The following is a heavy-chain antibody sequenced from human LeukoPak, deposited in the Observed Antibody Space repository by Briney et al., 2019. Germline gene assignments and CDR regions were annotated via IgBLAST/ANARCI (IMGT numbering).Heavy chain of an antibody. D-gene: IGHD1-26*01. CDR3: ARDSGRYGYYMDV. Sequence: GGSLRLSCAASGFTFSSHRMNWVRRAPGKGLEWVSDISRSSSDIHYADSVTGRFTISRDNAKNSVYLQMNSLRVEDTAVYYCARDSGRYGYYMDVWGKGTTVTVSS. CDR2: ISRSSSDI. CDR1: GFTFSSHR. V-gene: IGHV3-48*01. J-gene: IGHJ6*04.